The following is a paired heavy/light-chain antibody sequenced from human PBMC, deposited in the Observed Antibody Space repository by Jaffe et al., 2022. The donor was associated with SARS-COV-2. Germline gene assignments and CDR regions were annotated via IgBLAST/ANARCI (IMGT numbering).Heavy chain of an antibody. V-gene: IGHV3-7*03. CDR2: LNPDGDEK. CDR1: GFTFTNYW. CDR3: GRGLNY. Sequence: EVQLVESGGGLVQPGGSLRLSCAASGFTFTNYWMSWVRQAPGKGLEWVATLNPDGDEKYYVDSVKGRFTISRDNAQNSVYLQLNSLRADDAAVYYCGRGLNYWGQGTLVTVSS. J-gene: IGHJ4*02.
Light chain of an antibody. J-gene: IGLJ3*02. V-gene: IGLV7-46*01. CDR2: EAS. Sequence: QAVVTQEPSLTVSPGGTVTLTCGSSTGAVTSGHYPYWLQQKPGQAPRTLIYEASNKESWTPARFSGSLLGGKAALTLSGAQPEDEAEYYCLLLYSGAWVFGGGTKLTVL. CDR3: LLLYSGAWV. CDR1: TGAVTSGHY.